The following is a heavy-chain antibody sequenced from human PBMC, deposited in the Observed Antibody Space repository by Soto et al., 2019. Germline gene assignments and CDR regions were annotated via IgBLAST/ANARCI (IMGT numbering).Heavy chain of an antibody. CDR1: GFTFSSYA. CDR3: AKLGGIIAVAGLPAY. D-gene: IGHD6-19*01. V-gene: IGHV3-23*01. J-gene: IGHJ4*02. CDR2: ISGSGGST. Sequence: GGSLRLSGAASGFTFSSYAMSWVRQAPGKGLEWVSAISGSGGSTYYADSVKGRFTISRDNSKNTLYLQMNSLRAEDTAGYYCAKLGGIIAVAGLPAYGGQGTLVTVSS.